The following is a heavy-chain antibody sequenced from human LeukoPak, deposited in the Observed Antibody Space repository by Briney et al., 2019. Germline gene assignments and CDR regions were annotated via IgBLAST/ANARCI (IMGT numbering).Heavy chain of an antibody. J-gene: IGHJ3*02. Sequence: KVSCKASGGTFISYAISWVRQMPGKGLEWMGRIDPSDSYTNYSPSFQGHVTISADKSISTAYLQWSSLKASDTAMYYCARRDAASDDAFDIWGQGTMVTVSS. CDR2: IDPSDSYT. CDR3: ARRDAASDDAFDI. D-gene: IGHD2-2*01. CDR1: GGTFISYA. V-gene: IGHV5-10-1*01.